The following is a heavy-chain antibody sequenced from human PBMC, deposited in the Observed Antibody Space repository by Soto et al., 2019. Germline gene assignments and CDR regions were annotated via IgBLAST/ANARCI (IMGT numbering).Heavy chain of an antibody. V-gene: IGHV3-33*01. Sequence: QVQVVESGGGVVQPGRSLRLSCEVSGFSLSRYGMHWVRQAPGKGLEWVAVIWYHGTTKNYADSVKGRFTISRDISKNTVYLQMDSLEVEDTAVYYWARDVDTTSHLNWFDPWGQGVMVTVSS. CDR1: GFSLSRYG. J-gene: IGHJ5*02. CDR2: IWYHGTTK. D-gene: IGHD5-18*01. CDR3: ARDVDTTSHLNWFDP.